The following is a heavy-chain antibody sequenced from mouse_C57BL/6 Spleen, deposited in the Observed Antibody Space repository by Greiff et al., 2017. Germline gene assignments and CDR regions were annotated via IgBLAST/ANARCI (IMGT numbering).Heavy chain of an antibody. J-gene: IGHJ3*01. CDR3: ARRTYDYEQRGSWFAY. Sequence: QVTLKESGPGILQSSQTLSLTCSFSGFSLSTSGMGVSWIRQPSGKGLEWLAHIYWDDDKRYNPSLKSRLTISKDTSRNQVFLKITSVDTADTATYYCARRTYDYEQRGSWFAYWGQGTLVTVSA. V-gene: IGHV8-12*01. CDR2: IYWDDDK. CDR1: GFSLSTSGMG. D-gene: IGHD2-4*01.